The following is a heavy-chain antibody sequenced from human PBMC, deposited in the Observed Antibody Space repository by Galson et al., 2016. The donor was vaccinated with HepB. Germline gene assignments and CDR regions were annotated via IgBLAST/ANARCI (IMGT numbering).Heavy chain of an antibody. CDR3: ARRRNYYDSSGYYHDWFDP. CDR2: IYYSGST. J-gene: IGHJ5*02. CDR1: GGSISSYY. D-gene: IGHD3-22*01. V-gene: IGHV4-59*08. Sequence: SETLSLTCTVSGGSISSYYWTWIRQPPGKGLERIGYIYYSGSTNYNPSLKSRVTISVDTSKNQFSLKLSSATAADTAVYYCARRRNYYDSSGYYHDWFDPWGQGTLVTVSS.